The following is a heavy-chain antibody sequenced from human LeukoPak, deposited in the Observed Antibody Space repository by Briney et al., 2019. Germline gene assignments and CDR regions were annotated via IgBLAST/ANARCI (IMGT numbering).Heavy chain of an antibody. Sequence: GASVKVSCKASGYTFTSYGISWVRQAPGQGLECMGWISAYNGKTNYVEKLQGRVTMTTDTSTSTAYTELRSLRSDDTAVYYCASISSSWHAFDIWGQGTMVTVSS. CDR2: ISAYNGKT. J-gene: IGHJ3*02. CDR1: GYTFTSYG. V-gene: IGHV1-18*01. CDR3: ASISSSWHAFDI. D-gene: IGHD6-13*01.